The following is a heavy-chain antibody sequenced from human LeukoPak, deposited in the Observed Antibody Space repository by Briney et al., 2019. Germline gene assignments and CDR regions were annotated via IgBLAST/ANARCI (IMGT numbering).Heavy chain of an antibody. V-gene: IGHV3-66*01. CDR2: IYSGGST. CDR3: ARDMGGRLSPTDAFDI. J-gene: IGHJ3*02. Sequence: GGSLRLSCAASGFTVSSNYMSWVRQAPGKGLEWVSVIYSGGSTYYADSVKGRFTISRDNSKNTLYLQMNSLRAEDTAVYYCARDMGGRLSPTDAFDIWGQGTMVTVSS. CDR1: GFTVSSNY. D-gene: IGHD2/OR15-2a*01.